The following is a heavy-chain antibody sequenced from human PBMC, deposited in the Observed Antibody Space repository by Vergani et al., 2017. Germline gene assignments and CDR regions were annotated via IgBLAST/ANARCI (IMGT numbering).Heavy chain of an antibody. CDR1: GFTFSSYS. V-gene: IGHV3-21*01. J-gene: IGHJ6*02. CDR2: ISSSSSYI. D-gene: IGHD4-23*01. CDR3: ARVRWGGMDV. Sequence: EVQLVESGGGLVKPGGSLRLSCAASGFTFSSYSMNWVRQAPGKGLEWVSSISSSSSYIYYADSVKGRFTISRDNAKNSLYLQMNSLRAEDTAVYFCARVRWGGMDVWGQGTTVTVSS.